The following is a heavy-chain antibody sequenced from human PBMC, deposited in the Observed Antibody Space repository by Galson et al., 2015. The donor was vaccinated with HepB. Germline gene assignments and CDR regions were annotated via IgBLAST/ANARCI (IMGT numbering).Heavy chain of an antibody. CDR3: ATGEYGGYDFWSGYRA. J-gene: IGHJ5*02. V-gene: IGHV1-69-2*01. Sequence: VKVSCKVSGYTFTDYYMHWVQQAPGKGLEWMGLVDPEDGETIYAEKFQGRVTITADTSTDTAYMELSSLRSEDTAVYYCATGEYGGYDFWSGYRAWGQGTLVTVSS. CDR1: GYTFTDYY. D-gene: IGHD3-3*01. CDR2: VDPEDGET.